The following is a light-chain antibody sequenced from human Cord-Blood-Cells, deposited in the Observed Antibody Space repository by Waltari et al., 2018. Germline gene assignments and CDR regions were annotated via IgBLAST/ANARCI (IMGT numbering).Light chain of an antibody. CDR1: QSVSSN. CDR3: QQYNNWWT. V-gene: IGKV3-15*01. CDR2: GAS. J-gene: IGKJ1*01. Sequence: EIVMTQSPATLSVSPGERATLSCRASQSVSSNLAWYQQKPGKAPRLLIYGASTRATGIPARFSGSGSVTEFTLTISSLQSEDFAVYYCQQYNNWWTFGQGTKVEIK.